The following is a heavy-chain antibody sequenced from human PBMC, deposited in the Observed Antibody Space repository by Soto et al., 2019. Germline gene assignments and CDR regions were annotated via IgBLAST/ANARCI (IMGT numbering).Heavy chain of an antibody. CDR3: ARDRGSEVFDP. Sequence: NPGGSLRLSCAASGFNFNVYSMNWVCQAPGKGLEWISSISSSSNYIHYRDSVRGRFTISRDNAKNSLYLQLDSLRVEDTAVYFCARDRGSEVFDPWGQGTLVTV. J-gene: IGHJ5*02. CDR1: GFNFNVYS. V-gene: IGHV3-21*01. CDR2: ISSSSNYI. D-gene: IGHD5-12*01.